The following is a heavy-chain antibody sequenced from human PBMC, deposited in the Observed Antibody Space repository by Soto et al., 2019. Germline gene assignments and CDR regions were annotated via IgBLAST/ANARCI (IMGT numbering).Heavy chain of an antibody. Sequence: QVQLVQSGAEVKKPGASVKVSCTPSGYNFKSFDINWVRQASGQGLEWMGWVNPSTGEANYGEKFQGRLTMTRDPSTNTVSMELRRLTSEDTAVYYCVRDNWSSNFDYFGMDVWGHGTTVIVS. CDR3: VRDNWSSNFDYFGMDV. CDR2: VNPSTGEA. V-gene: IGHV1-8*02. J-gene: IGHJ6*02. CDR1: GYNFKSFD. D-gene: IGHD1-20*01.